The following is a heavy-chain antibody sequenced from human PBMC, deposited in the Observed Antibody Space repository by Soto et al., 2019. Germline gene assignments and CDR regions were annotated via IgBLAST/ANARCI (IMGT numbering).Heavy chain of an antibody. CDR1: GFTFGSYS. CDR3: AREQAVAARPYYYYYMDV. V-gene: IGHV3-48*01. Sequence: GGSLILSCAASGFTFGSYSMNWVRQAPGKGLEWVSYISSSSSTIYYADSVKGRFTISRDNAKNSLYLQMNSLRAEDTAVYYCAREQAVAARPYYYYYMDVWGKGTTVTVS. CDR2: ISSSSSTI. D-gene: IGHD6-6*01. J-gene: IGHJ6*03.